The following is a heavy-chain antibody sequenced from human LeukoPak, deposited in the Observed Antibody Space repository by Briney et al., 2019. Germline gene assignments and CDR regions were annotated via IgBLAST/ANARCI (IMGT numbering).Heavy chain of an antibody. Sequence: SETLSLTCAVYIDSFSNYHWNWIRQTPAKGMEWIGEVNESGGTNISPSLRSRVILSVDTSRNQFSLKLISVTVADTAIYYCARGQGATVPQVGKNWFDPWGQGTRVTVSS. CDR3: ARGQGATVPQVGKNWFDP. V-gene: IGHV4-34*01. J-gene: IGHJ5*02. D-gene: IGHD1-26*01. CDR2: VNESGGT. CDR1: IDSFSNYH.